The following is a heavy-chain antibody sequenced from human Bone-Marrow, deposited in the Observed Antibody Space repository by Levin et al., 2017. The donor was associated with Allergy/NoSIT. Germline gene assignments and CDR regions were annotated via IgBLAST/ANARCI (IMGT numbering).Heavy chain of an antibody. J-gene: IGHJ4*02. Sequence: GESLKISCKVSGYTLTELSIHLVRQAPGKGLEWIGGFDPEDGETLYAQKFQGRVTMTEDTSTDTAYMELSGLSSEDTAVYYCATVSGSGYYFCDYWGQGTLVTVSS. D-gene: IGHD5-12*01. CDR2: FDPEDGET. CDR3: ATVSGSGYYFCDY. CDR1: GYTLTELS. V-gene: IGHV1-24*01.